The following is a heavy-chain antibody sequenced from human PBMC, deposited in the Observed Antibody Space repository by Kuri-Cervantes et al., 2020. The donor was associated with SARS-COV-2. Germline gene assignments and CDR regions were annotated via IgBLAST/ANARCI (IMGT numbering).Heavy chain of an antibody. J-gene: IGHJ4*02. Sequence: SVKVSCKASGGTFSSYAISWVRQAPGQGLEWMGGIIPIFGTANYAQKFQGRVTITADESTSTAYMELSSLRSEDTAVYYCASRWGIAVGGPPDYWGQGTLVTVSS. CDR2: IIPIFGTA. V-gene: IGHV1-69*13. CDR1: GGTFSSYA. D-gene: IGHD6-19*01. CDR3: ASRWGIAVGGPPDY.